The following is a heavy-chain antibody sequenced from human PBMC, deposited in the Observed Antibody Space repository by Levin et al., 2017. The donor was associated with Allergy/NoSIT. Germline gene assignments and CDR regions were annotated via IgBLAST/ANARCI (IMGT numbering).Heavy chain of an antibody. V-gene: IGHV3-74*01. CDR3: ASYSASYLGAFDI. Sequence: GGSLRLSCAASGFTFSSYWMHWVRQAPGKGLVWVSRINADGSSTTYADSVKGRFTISRDNAKNALYLQMNSLRAEDTAVYYCASYSASYLGAFDIWGQGTMVTVSS. CDR2: INADGSST. D-gene: IGHD1-26*01. CDR1: GFTFSSYW. J-gene: IGHJ3*02.